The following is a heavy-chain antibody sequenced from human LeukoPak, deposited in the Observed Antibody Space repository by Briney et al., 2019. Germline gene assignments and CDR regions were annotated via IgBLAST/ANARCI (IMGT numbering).Heavy chain of an antibody. V-gene: IGHV1-18*01. CDR3: ARNVSAPSDHAGYFDY. Sequence: ASVKVSCKASRYTFTNYGISWVRQAPGQGLEWLGWICVYNGNTNYAQKVQARVTMTTDTSASTAYMELRSLRSDDTGVYYCARNVSAPSDHAGYFDYWGQGTLVTVSS. CDR2: ICVYNGNT. D-gene: IGHD1-14*01. J-gene: IGHJ4*02. CDR1: RYTFTNYG.